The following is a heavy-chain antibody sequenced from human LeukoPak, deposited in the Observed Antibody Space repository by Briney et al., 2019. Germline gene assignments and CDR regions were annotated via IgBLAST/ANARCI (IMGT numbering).Heavy chain of an antibody. CDR2: ISSSSSTI. D-gene: IGHD6-13*01. Sequence: PGRSLRLSCAASGFTFSSYSMNWVRQAPGKGLEWVSYISSSSSTIYCADSVKGRFTISRDNAKNSLYLQMNSLRDEDTAVYYCAKSSSWLYYFDYWGQGTLVTVSS. CDR1: GFTFSSYS. CDR3: AKSSSWLYYFDY. V-gene: IGHV3-48*02. J-gene: IGHJ4*02.